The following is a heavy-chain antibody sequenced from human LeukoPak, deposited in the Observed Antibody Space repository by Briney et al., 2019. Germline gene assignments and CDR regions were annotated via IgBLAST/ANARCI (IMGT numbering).Heavy chain of an antibody. Sequence: PGGSLRLSCAASGFNFHDYGMSWVRQAPGKGLEWVSGISGSGGSTYYADSVKGRFTISRDNAKNSLYLQMNSLRAEDTAVYYCARDRGGSHFDYWGQGTLVTVSS. CDR1: GFNFHDYG. CDR2: ISGSGGST. CDR3: ARDRGGSHFDY. V-gene: IGHV3-20*04. J-gene: IGHJ4*02. D-gene: IGHD5-24*01.